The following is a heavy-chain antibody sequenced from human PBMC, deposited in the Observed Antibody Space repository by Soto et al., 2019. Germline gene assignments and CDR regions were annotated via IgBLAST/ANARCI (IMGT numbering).Heavy chain of an antibody. D-gene: IGHD3-3*02. CDR1: GGSISSYY. CDR3: AREGQALDY. CDR2: IYYSGST. V-gene: IGHV4-59*01. Sequence: SSETLSLTCTVSGGSISSYYWSWIRQPPGKGLEWIGYIYYSGSTNYNPSLKSRVTISVDTSKNQFSLKLSSVTAADTAVYYCAREGQALDYWGQGTLVTVSS. J-gene: IGHJ4*02.